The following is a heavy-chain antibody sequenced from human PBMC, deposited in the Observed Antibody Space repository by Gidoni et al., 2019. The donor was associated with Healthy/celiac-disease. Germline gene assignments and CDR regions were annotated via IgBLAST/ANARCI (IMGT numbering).Heavy chain of an antibody. Sequence: QVQLVESGGGVVQPGRSLRLSCAASGFTFSRYGMHWVRQAPGKGLGWVAVIWYDGSNKYYADSVKGRFTISRDNSKNTLYLQMNSLRAEDTAVYYCARDSGGTYGGYYFDYWGQGTLVTVSS. CDR1: GFTFSRYG. D-gene: IGHD3-10*01. J-gene: IGHJ4*02. CDR2: IWYDGSNK. CDR3: ARDSGGTYGGYYFDY. V-gene: IGHV3-33*01.